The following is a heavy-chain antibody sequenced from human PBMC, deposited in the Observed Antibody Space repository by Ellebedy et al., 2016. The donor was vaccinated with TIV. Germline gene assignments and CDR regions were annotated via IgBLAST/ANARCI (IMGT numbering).Heavy chain of an antibody. J-gene: IGHJ4*02. CDR3: ARARDNWNVI. D-gene: IGHD1-1*01. V-gene: IGHV4-4*02. Sequence: MPSETLSLTCGVSGDSFPSSPNLWSCFRQPPGKGLEWIGEVSHSGSNNYNPSLKSRVTISLAESKNQFSLWRTSVTAADTAVYYCARARDNWNVIWGQGILVTVSS. CDR2: VSHSGSN. CDR1: GDSFPSSPNL.